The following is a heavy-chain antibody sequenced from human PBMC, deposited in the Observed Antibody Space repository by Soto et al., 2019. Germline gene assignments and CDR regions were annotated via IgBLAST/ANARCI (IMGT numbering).Heavy chain of an antibody. J-gene: IGHJ4*02. CDR1: GGSISSGGYY. CDR2: IYYGGST. V-gene: IGHV4-31*03. Sequence: SETLSLTCTVSGGSISSGGYYWSWIRQHPGKGLEWIGYIYYGGSTYYNPSLKSRATISVDRSKNQFSLKLSSVTAADTAVYYCASGQSRGYSYGVDYFDYWGQGTLVTVSS. D-gene: IGHD5-18*01. CDR3: ASGQSRGYSYGVDYFDY.